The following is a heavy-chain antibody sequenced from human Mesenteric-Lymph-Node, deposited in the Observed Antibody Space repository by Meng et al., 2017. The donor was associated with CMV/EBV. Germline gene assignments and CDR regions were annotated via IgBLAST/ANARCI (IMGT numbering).Heavy chain of an antibody. CDR3: AKAGFLEWLSYFDY. D-gene: IGHD3-3*01. Sequence: GESLKISCAASGFTFGSYAMNWVRQAPGKGLDWVSAISGSGVTTYYADSVKGRFTISRDDSKNTLYLQMNSLRAEDTAVYYCAKAGFLEWLSYFDYWGQGTLVTVSS. CDR2: ISGSGVTT. J-gene: IGHJ4*02. CDR1: GFTFGSYA. V-gene: IGHV3-23*01.